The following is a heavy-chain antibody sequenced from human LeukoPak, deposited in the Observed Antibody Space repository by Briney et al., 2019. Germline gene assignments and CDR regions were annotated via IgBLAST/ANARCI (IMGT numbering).Heavy chain of an antibody. V-gene: IGHV3-30*18. CDR3: AKEGTPQVSTWYDL. J-gene: IGHJ5*02. Sequence: GGSLRLSCAASGFTFSSYHMNWVRQAPGKGLEWVAVISYEGGTQHYADSVKGRFIISRDNPRNTLYLQMNILRTEDTAVYYCAKEGTPQVSTWYDLWGQGTQVIVSS. D-gene: IGHD3-10*01. CDR2: ISYEGGTQ. CDR1: GFTFSSYH.